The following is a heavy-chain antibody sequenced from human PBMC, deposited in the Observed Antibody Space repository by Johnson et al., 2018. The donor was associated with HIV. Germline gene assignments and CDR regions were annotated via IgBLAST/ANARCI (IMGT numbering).Heavy chain of an antibody. CDR1: GFTVSSNY. Sequence: EVQLVESGGGLVQRGGSLRLSCAASGFTVSSNYMTWVRQAPGKGLEWVSVIYSGGSTYYADSVKGRFTISRDNRKNSLYLQMNSLRPEDTALYYCAKDPPGSWGQGTMVTVSS. J-gene: IGHJ3*01. V-gene: IGHV3-66*02. CDR3: AKDPPGS. D-gene: IGHD1-26*01. CDR2: IYSGGST.